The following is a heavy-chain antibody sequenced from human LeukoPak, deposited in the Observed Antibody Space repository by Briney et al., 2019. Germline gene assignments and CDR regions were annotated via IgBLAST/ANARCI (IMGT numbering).Heavy chain of an antibody. CDR2: IIPIFGTA. CDR3: ARERGGSGYCDI. Sequence: SVKVSCKASGGAFSSYAISWVRPAPGQGGEWMGRIIPIFGTANYAQKFQGRVTITTDESTSTAYMELSSLRSEDTAVYYCARERGGSGYCDIWGQGTMVTVSS. J-gene: IGHJ3*02. V-gene: IGHV1-69*05. D-gene: IGHD3-22*01. CDR1: GGAFSSYA.